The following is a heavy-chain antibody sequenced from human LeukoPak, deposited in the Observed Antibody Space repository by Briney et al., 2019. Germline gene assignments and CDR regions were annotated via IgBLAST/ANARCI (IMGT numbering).Heavy chain of an antibody. J-gene: IGHJ6*02. CDR3: ARDCPDITATTCRGMDV. D-gene: IGHD1-7*01. V-gene: IGHV1-18*01. CDR1: GYTFTSYG. CDR2: ISGYNGKT. Sequence: GASVKVSCKASGYTFTSYGITWVRQAPGQGLEWMGWISGYNGKTNYVQKFQGRVTMTTDTSTSTAYMELRSLRSDDTAVYYCARDCPDITATTCRGMDVWGQGTTVTVSS.